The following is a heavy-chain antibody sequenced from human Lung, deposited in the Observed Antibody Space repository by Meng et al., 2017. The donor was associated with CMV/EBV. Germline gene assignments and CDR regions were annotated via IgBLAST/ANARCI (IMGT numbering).Heavy chain of an antibody. Sequence: SVKVSCKASGGTFNRNTINWVRQAPGQGPEWMGRIIPILNIANYAQSFEDRVTISADKSATTAYMELTNLRSEDTAIYFCAKDGGQNYYDASGLIWYIDLWGRGTLVTVSS. CDR2: IIPILNIA. V-gene: IGHV1-69*02. J-gene: IGHJ2*01. D-gene: IGHD3-22*01. CDR1: GGTFNRNT. CDR3: AKDGGQNYYDASGLIWYIDL.